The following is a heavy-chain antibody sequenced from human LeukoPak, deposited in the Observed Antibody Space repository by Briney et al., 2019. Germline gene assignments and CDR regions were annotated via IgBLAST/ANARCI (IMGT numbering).Heavy chain of an antibody. V-gene: IGHV1-2*02. Sequence: ASVKVSCKASGYTFTGYYMHWVRQAPGQGLEWMGWINPNSGGTNYAQKFQGRVTMTRDTSISTAYMELSRLRSDDTAVYYYARDSYGDYVWRWFDPWGQGTLVTVSS. CDR1: GYTFTGYY. CDR2: INPNSGGT. J-gene: IGHJ5*02. D-gene: IGHD4-17*01. CDR3: ARDSYGDYVWRWFDP.